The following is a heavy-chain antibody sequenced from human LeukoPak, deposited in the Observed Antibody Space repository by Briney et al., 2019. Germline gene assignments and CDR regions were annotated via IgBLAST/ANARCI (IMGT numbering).Heavy chain of an antibody. CDR3: ARDRPAQMVDFDY. D-gene: IGHD3-10*01. Sequence: GDSVKVSCKASGHTFSGTGWYLYWLRQAPGQGLECMGWIYPYTGATHYAQKFQGRVAMTRDTSISTAYMELSRLRPDDTAVYYCARDRPAQMVDFDYWGQGTLVTVSS. CDR1: GHTFSGTGWY. CDR2: IYPYTGAT. V-gene: IGHV1-2*02. J-gene: IGHJ4*02.